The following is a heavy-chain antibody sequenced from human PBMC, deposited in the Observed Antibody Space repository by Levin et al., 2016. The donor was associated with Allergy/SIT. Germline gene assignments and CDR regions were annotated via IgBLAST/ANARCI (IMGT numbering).Heavy chain of an antibody. CDR3: ARDLGPYDFWSGFGGRQIDS. CDR1: GFTFSSYS. D-gene: IGHD3-3*01. J-gene: IGHJ4*02. Sequence: GESLKISCAVSGFTFSSYSMHWVRQAPGKGLEWVSYLSASSSSIYYADSVRGRFTISRDNAKNSLYLHMNSLRAEDTAVYYCARDLGPYDFWSGFGGRQIDSWGQGTLVTVSS. CDR2: LSASSSSI. V-gene: IGHV3-48*01.